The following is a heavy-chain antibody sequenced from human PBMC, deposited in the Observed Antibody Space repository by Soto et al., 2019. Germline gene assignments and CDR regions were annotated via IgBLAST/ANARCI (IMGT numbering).Heavy chain of an antibody. J-gene: IGHJ4*02. CDR3: AKDLGVGRSGFGELSGPFDY. V-gene: IGHV3-30*18. D-gene: IGHD3-10*01. Sequence: GGSLRLSCAASGFTFSSYGMHWVRQAPGKGLEWVAVISYDGSNKYYADSVKGRFTISRDNSKNTLYLQMNSLRAEDTAVYYCAKDLGVGRSGFGELSGPFDYWGQGTLVTVSS. CDR1: GFTFSSYG. CDR2: ISYDGSNK.